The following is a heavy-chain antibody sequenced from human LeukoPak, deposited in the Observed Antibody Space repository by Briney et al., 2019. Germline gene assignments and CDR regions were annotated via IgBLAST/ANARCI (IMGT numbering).Heavy chain of an antibody. CDR1: GFTFSSYA. Sequence: PGGSLRPSCAASGFTFSSYAMSWVRQAPGKGLEWVSAISGSGGSTYYADSVKGRFTISRDNSKNTLYLQMNSLRAEDTAVYYCAKDLRDPTVVTLFDYWGQGTLVTVSS. J-gene: IGHJ4*02. V-gene: IGHV3-23*01. CDR2: ISGSGGST. CDR3: AKDLRDPTVVTLFDY. D-gene: IGHD4-23*01.